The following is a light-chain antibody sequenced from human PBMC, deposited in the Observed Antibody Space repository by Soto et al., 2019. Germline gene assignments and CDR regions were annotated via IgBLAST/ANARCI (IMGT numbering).Light chain of an antibody. J-gene: IGLJ2*01. Sequence: QSALTQPRSVSGSPGQSVTISCTGTSSDVGGYNYVSWYQQHPGKAPKLMIYDVSKRPSGVPDRFSGSKSGNTASLTISGLQAEDEADYYCCSYAGSYTSDVVFGGGTKVTVL. V-gene: IGLV2-11*01. CDR1: SSDVGGYNY. CDR3: CSYAGSYTSDVV. CDR2: DVS.